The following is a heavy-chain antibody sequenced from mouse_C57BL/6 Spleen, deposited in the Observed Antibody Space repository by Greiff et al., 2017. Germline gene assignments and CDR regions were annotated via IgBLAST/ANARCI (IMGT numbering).Heavy chain of an antibody. V-gene: IGHV1-22*01. J-gene: IGHJ4*01. Sequence: EVQLQQSGPELVKPGASVKMSCKASGYTFTDYNMHWVKQSHGKSLEWIGYINPNNGGTSYNQKFKGKATFTVNKSSSTAYMELRSLTSEESAVYYCALLYYAMDYWGQGTSVTVSS. CDR2: INPNNGGT. CDR3: ALLYYAMDY. CDR1: GYTFTDYN. D-gene: IGHD1-1*01.